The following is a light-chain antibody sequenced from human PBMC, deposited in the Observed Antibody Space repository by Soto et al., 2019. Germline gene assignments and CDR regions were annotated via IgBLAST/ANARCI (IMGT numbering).Light chain of an antibody. J-gene: IGKJ1*01. V-gene: IGKV1-5*01. Sequence: DIQMTQSPSTLSASVGDSVTITCRASQSISSWLAWYQQKPGKGPKLLIYDASSLESGVPSRFSGSGSGTEFTLTISSLQPDDFATYYCQQYNSYRTCGQGTKVDIK. CDR3: QQYNSYRT. CDR1: QSISSW. CDR2: DAS.